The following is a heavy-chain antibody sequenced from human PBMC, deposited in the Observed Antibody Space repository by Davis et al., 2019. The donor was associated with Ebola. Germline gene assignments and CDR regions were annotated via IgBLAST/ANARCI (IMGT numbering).Heavy chain of an antibody. D-gene: IGHD4-17*01. Sequence: SETLSLTCAVYGDSFSDYFWSWIRQPPGKGLEWIGAIGHSGNTNYSPSLMSRVTISVDSSKRQFSLKLHSVTAADTAVYYCARTTKTNIEASGLGFNSFDSWGQGALVSVSS. CDR2: IGHSGNT. J-gene: IGHJ5*01. V-gene: IGHV4-34*01. CDR3: ARTTKTNIEASGLGFNSFDS. CDR1: GDSFSDYF.